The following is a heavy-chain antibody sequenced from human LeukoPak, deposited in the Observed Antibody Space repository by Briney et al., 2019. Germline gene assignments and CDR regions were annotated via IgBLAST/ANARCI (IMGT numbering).Heavy chain of an antibody. CDR2: IYYSGST. D-gene: IGHD6-13*01. CDR1: GGSISSYY. J-gene: IGHJ6*02. CDR3: ARGAVIVAADEYYYGMDV. V-gene: IGHV4-59*01. Sequence: SETLSLTCTVSGGSISSYYWSWIRQPPGKGLQWIGYIYYSGSTNYNPSLKSRVTISVDTSKNQFSLKLSSVTAADTAVYYCARGAVIVAADEYYYGMDVWGQGTTVTVSS.